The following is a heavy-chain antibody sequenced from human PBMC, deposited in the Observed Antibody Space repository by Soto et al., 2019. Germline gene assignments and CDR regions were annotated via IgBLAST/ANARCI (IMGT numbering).Heavy chain of an antibody. CDR3: ATLDGLSAAGTWGNLQH. Sequence: EVQLLESGGGLVQPGGSLRLSCAASGLTFNSYSMTWVRQAPGQGLEWVSAISGTGERTYYADSLQGRFTISRDNSKSTVFLQRSSLRAEDTALYYCATLDGLSAAGTWGNLQHWGQGTLDTFS. J-gene: IGHJ1*01. D-gene: IGHD6-13*01. CDR2: ISGTGERT. CDR1: GLTFNSYS. V-gene: IGHV3-23*01.